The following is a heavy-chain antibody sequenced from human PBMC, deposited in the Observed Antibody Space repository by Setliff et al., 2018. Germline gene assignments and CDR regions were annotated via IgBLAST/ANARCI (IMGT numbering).Heavy chain of an antibody. Sequence: LRLSCVVSGFSFSRHWMSWVRQAPGKGLEWVADIKQDGSTKYYADSVKGRFTISRDNAKNSLYLQMNSLRAEDTAVYYCARDLVYSSSYGIDYWGQGTLVTVSS. CDR3: ARDLVYSSSYGIDY. V-gene: IGHV3-7*01. J-gene: IGHJ4*02. CDR2: IKQDGSTK. CDR1: GFSFSRHW. D-gene: IGHD6-13*01.